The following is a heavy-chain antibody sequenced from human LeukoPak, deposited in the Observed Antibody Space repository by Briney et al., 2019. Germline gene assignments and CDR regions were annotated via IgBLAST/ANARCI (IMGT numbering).Heavy chain of an antibody. D-gene: IGHD6-13*01. CDR1: GFTFSSYA. J-gene: IGHJ4*02. Sequence: GGFLRLSCAASGFTFSSYAMHWVRQAPGKGLEWVAVISYDGSNKYYADSVKGRFTISRDKSKNTLYLQMNSLRAEDTAVYYCAKERNMGAAAALDYWGQGTLVTVSS. CDR2: ISYDGSNK. CDR3: AKERNMGAAAALDY. V-gene: IGHV3-30-3*01.